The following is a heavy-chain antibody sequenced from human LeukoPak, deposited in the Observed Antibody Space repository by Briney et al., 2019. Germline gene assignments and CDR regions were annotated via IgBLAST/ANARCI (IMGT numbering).Heavy chain of an antibody. CDR3: ARDLTSNVAVTEYHYYAMDV. D-gene: IGHD6-19*01. J-gene: IGHJ6*02. Sequence: ASVKVSCTASDFSFTSYGMSWVRQAPGQGLEWMGWISAYNGSTKYAQKLQGRVTMTTDTSTGTAYMELRSLRPDDTAAYYCARDLTSNVAVTEYHYYAMDVWGQGTTVTVSS. CDR2: ISAYNGST. V-gene: IGHV1-18*01. CDR1: DFSFTSYG.